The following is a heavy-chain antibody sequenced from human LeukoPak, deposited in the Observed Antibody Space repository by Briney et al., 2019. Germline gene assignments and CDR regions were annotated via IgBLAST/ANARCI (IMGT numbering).Heavy chain of an antibody. CDR1: GFTFSSYA. V-gene: IGHV3-23*01. CDR2: ISGSGGST. CDR3: AKMPTIFGVVTPYYFDY. J-gene: IGHJ4*02. Sequence: AGGSLRLSCAASGFTFSSYAMSWVRQAPGKGLEWVSAISGSGGSTYYADSVKGRFTISRDNSKNTLYLQMNSLRAEDTAVYYCAKMPTIFGVVTPYYFDYWGQGTLVTVSS. D-gene: IGHD3-3*01.